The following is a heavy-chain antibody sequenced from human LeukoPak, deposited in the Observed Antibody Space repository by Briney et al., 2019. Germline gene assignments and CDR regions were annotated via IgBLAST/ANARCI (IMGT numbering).Heavy chain of an antibody. D-gene: IGHD1-20*01. V-gene: IGHV3-43*02. CDR1: GFTFDDYD. CDR2: ISGDGGST. J-gene: IGHJ4*02. Sequence: GGSLRLSCAASGFTFDDYDMHWVRQAPGKGLEWVSLISGDGGSTYYADSVKGRFTISRDNAKNSLYLQMNSLRAEDTAVYYCARDPPFIIGTTFFDYWGQGTLVTVSS. CDR3: ARDPPFIIGTTFFDY.